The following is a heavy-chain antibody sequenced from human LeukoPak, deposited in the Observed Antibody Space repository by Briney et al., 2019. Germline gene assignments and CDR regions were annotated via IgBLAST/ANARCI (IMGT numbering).Heavy chain of an antibody. CDR3: ARHFRREVLIGSAFDI. Sequence: SETLSLTCTVSGGSIRNYYWSWFGQPQGKGLEGFGYIYYSGNTNQNPSLKSRVTISVDTSKNQFSLKLRSVTAADTAIYYCARHFRREVLIGSAFDIWGQGTKVTVSS. V-gene: IGHV4-59*08. CDR2: IYYSGNT. J-gene: IGHJ3*02. D-gene: IGHD3-10*01. CDR1: GGSIRNYY.